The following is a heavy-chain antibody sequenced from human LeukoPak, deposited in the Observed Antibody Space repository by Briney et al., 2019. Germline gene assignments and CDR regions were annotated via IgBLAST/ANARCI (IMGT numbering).Heavy chain of an antibody. D-gene: IGHD3-10*01. V-gene: IGHV4-61*01. Sequence: SETLSLTCTVSGGSVSSGSYYWSWIRQPPGKGLEWIGYIYYSGSTNYNPSLKSRVTISVDTSKNQFSLKLSSVTAADTAVYYCARGRGKYYGSGSYYFDYWGQGTLVTVSS. CDR3: ARGRGKYYGSGSYYFDY. CDR2: IYYSGST. CDR1: GGSVSSGSYY. J-gene: IGHJ4*02.